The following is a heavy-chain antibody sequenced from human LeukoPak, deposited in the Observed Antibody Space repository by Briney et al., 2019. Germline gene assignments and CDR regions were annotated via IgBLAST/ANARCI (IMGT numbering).Heavy chain of an antibody. J-gene: IGHJ4*02. D-gene: IGHD1-1*01. CDR3: ARGRTNFDY. CDR2: INHSGST. Sequence: SETLSLTCAVYGGSFSGYYWSWIRQPPGKGLEWIGEINHSGSTNYNPSLKSRVTTSVDTSKNQFSLKLSSVTAADTAVYYCARGRTNFDYWGQGTLVTVFS. V-gene: IGHV4-34*01. CDR1: GGSFSGYY.